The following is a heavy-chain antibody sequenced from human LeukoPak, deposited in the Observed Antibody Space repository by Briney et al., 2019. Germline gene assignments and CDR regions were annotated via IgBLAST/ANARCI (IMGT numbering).Heavy chain of an antibody. CDR2: IYGRGGST. J-gene: IGHJ6*02. Sequence: GGSLRLSCAASGFTFSYYAMSWLRQAPGKGLEGVSSIYGRGGSTYYAHSVKGRFTISRDNCKDTLYLQMNSVRAEDTAIYYCAKTRGETAVNPDVWGQGTTVIVSS. CDR1: GFTFSYYA. V-gene: IGHV3-23*01. D-gene: IGHD6-25*01. CDR3: AKTRGETAVNPDV.